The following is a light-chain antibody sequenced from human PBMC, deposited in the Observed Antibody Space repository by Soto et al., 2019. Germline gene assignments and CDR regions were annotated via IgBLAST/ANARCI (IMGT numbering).Light chain of an antibody. CDR2: TAS. Sequence: EIVLTQSPGTLSLSPGERATLSCRASQSVSSSYLAWYQQQPGQTPRLLLYTASTRATGIPDRFSGSGSGTDFTLTISRLEPEDFAVYYCQQYGSSPVTFGQGTKLEIK. CDR1: QSVSSSY. CDR3: QQYGSSPVT. V-gene: IGKV3-20*01. J-gene: IGKJ2*01.